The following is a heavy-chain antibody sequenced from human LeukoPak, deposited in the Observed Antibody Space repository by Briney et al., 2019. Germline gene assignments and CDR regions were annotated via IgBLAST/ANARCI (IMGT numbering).Heavy chain of an antibody. CDR1: GYTFTSYG. J-gene: IGHJ4*02. V-gene: IGHV1-8*02. D-gene: IGHD3-9*01. Sequence: ASVKVSCKASGYTFTSYGISWVRQAPGQGLEWMGWMNPNSGNTGYAQKFQGRVTMTRNTSISTAYMELSSLRSEDTAVYYCARGLSGRLRYFDWLFKEYYFDYWGQGTLVTVSS. CDR3: ARGLSGRLRYFDWLFKEYYFDY. CDR2: MNPNSGNT.